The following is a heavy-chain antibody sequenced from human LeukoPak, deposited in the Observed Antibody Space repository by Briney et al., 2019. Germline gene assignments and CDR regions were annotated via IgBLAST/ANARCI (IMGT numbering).Heavy chain of an antibody. Sequence: PGGSLRLSCAASGFTFSDYWMSWVRQAPGRGLEWVGLVKSKTDGGTTDYAAPVKGRFTISRDDSKDTLYLQMNSLKTEDTAVYYCLHYYDSSGHNYVLDYWGQGTLVTVSS. D-gene: IGHD3-22*01. J-gene: IGHJ4*02. CDR1: GFTFSDYW. V-gene: IGHV3-15*01. CDR2: VKSKTDGGTT. CDR3: LHYYDSSGHNYVLDY.